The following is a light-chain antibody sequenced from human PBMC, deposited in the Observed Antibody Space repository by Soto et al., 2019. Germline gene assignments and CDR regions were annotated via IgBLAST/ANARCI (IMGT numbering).Light chain of an antibody. CDR1: QGIRSL. J-gene: IGKJ4*01. Sequence: DIQLTQSPSFLSASVGDRVPITCRASQGIRSLLTWYQQKPGKAPKLLIYAASTLQSGVPSRFSGGGSGTDFTLTINSLQPEDFATYYCLHLNNFPLTFGGGTKVDI. V-gene: IGKV1-9*01. CDR3: LHLNNFPLT. CDR2: AAS.